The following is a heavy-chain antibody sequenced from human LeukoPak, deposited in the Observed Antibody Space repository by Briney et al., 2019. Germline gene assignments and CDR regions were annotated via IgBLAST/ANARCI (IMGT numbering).Heavy chain of an antibody. D-gene: IGHD3-22*01. Sequence: SETLSLTCTVSGGSISSSSYYWGWIRQPPGKGLEWIGSIYYSGSTYYNPSLKSRVTISVDTSKNQFSLRLSSVTAADTAVYYCARHVHVSMIVVILSDYFDYWGRGTLVSVSS. V-gene: IGHV4-39*01. CDR3: ARHVHVSMIVVILSDYFDY. CDR1: GGSISSSSYY. J-gene: IGHJ4*02. CDR2: IYYSGST.